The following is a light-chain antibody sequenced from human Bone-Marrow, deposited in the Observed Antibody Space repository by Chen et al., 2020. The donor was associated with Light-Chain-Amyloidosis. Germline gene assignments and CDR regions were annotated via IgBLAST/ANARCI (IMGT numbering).Light chain of an antibody. CDR2: DDS. V-gene: IGLV3-21*02. CDR3: QVWERSSDRPV. J-gene: IGLJ3*02. Sequence: SYVLTQPSSVSVAPGQTATIACGGNNIGSTSVHWYQQTAGQAPLLVVYDDSDRPSGIPERLAGSSSANTATLTISRVEDGDEADYDCQVWERSSDRPVFGGVTKLTVI. CDR1: NIGSTS.